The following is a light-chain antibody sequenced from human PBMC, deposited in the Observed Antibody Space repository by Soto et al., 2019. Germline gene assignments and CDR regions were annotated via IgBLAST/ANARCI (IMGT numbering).Light chain of an antibody. CDR1: QSVSSY. Sequence: EIVLTQSPATLSLSPGERATLSCRASQSVSSYLAWYQQKPGQAPRLLIYDASNRATGIPARFSGSGSGTDFTLTISSLESEDVAVYCCRQRSDWPLTLGGGTKVEIK. V-gene: IGKV3-11*01. CDR3: RQRSDWPLT. CDR2: DAS. J-gene: IGKJ4*01.